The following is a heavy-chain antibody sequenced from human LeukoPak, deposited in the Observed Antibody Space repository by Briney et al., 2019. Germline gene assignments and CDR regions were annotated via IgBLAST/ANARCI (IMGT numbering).Heavy chain of an antibody. CDR1: GGSFSGYY. CDR3: ASGPGNNWFDP. CDR2: INHSGST. J-gene: IGHJ5*02. V-gene: IGHV4-34*01. Sequence: SETLSLTCAVYGGSFSGYYWSWIRQPPGKGLEWIGEINHSGSTNYNPSLKSRVTISVDTSKNQFSLKLSSVTAADTAVYCCASGPGNNWFDPWGQGTLVTVSS.